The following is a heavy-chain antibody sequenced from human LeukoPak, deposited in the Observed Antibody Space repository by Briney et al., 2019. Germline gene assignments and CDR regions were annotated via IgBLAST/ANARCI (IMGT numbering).Heavy chain of an antibody. CDR1: GYTFTAYY. J-gene: IGHJ4*02. CDR3: ARDRSPAPGRSYGRGHFDY. D-gene: IGHD5-18*01. V-gene: IGHV1-2*02. CDR2: INPNSGGT. Sequence: ASVKVSCKASGYTFTAYYKHWVRQAPGQGLEWMGWINPNSGGTNYAQKFQGRVTMTRATSISTAYMDLNSLLSDDTAVYYCARDRSPAPGRSYGRGHFDYWGQGTLVTVSS.